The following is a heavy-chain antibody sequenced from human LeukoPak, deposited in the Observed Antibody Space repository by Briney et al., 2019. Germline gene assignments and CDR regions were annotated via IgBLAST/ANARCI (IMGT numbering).Heavy chain of an antibody. CDR2: IYYSGST. D-gene: IGHD6-13*01. J-gene: IGHJ4*02. CDR3: ARVTGYRIEHYFDY. CDR1: GGSISSYY. V-gene: IGHV4-59*07. Sequence: SDTLSLTCTVSGGSISSYYWSWIRQPPGKGLEWIGYIYYSGSTNYNPSLKNRVTISVETSKNEFSLKLRSVTAADTAVYYCARVTGYRIEHYFDYWGQGTLVTVSS.